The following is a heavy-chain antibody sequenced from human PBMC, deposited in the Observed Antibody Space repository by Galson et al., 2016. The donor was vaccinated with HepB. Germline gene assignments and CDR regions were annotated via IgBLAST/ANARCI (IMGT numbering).Heavy chain of an antibody. D-gene: IGHD1-14*01. CDR3: ARRSAAGLDF. J-gene: IGHJ4*02. V-gene: IGHV1-18*01. Sequence: SVKVSCKASGYNFLSFSITWVRQAPGQGLEWMGWISAYNGNTKYAQKFQDRVTMTTEISTGTAYMELRGLTTDDTAVYYCARRSAAGLDFWGQGTLVAVSS. CDR2: ISAYNGNT. CDR1: GYNFLSFS.